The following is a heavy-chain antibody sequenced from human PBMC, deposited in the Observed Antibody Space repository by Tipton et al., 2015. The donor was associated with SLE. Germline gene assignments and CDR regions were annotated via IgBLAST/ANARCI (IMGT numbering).Heavy chain of an antibody. Sequence: LRLSCVVYGGSFSGYFWSWIRQPPGKGLEWIGEINHGGSTNHNSSLKSRVTISVDTSNNQFSLMLSSVTAADTALYYCARGGDGGYGAFDYWGQGTLVTVSS. CDR1: GGSFSGYF. D-gene: IGHD5-12*01. CDR3: ARGGDGGYGAFDY. V-gene: IGHV4-34*09. J-gene: IGHJ4*02. CDR2: INHGGST.